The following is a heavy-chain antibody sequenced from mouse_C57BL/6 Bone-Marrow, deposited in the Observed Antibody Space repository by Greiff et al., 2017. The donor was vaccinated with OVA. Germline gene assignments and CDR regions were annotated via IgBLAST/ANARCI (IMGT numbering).Heavy chain of an antibody. CDR2: INPNSGTT. CDR1: GYSFTDYN. J-gene: IGHJ4*01. D-gene: IGHD2-5*01. V-gene: IGHV1-39*01. CDR3: ARTSDFSNYDYAMDY. Sequence: EVQLQQSGPELVKPGASVKISCKASGYSFTDYNMNWVKQSHGKSLEWIGVINPNSGTTSYNQKFKGKGTLAVDHTSSTAYMQLNSRTSEDAAVYYCARTSDFSNYDYAMDYWGQGTSVTVSS.